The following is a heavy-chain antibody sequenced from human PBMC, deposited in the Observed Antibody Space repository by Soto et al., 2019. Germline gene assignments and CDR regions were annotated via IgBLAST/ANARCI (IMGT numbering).Heavy chain of an antibody. CDR2: INSDVSST. J-gene: IGHJ4*01. V-gene: IGHV3-74*01. CDR3: ARGDYSNTRPFDY. CDR1: GFTFSSYV. Sequence: PGGSLRLSCAASGFTFSSYVMSWVRQAPGKGLVWVSRINSDVSSTSYADSVRGRFTISRDTAKNTLYLQMSSLRAEDTAVYYCARGDYSNTRPFDYWGHGTLVTVSS. D-gene: IGHD4-4*01.